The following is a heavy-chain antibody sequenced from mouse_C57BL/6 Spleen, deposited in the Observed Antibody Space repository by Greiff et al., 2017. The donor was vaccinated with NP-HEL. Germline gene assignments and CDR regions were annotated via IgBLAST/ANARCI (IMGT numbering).Heavy chain of an antibody. CDR3: AREGIDSNHMDY. CDR2: IYPGDGDT. D-gene: IGHD2-5*01. V-gene: IGHV1-80*01. CDR1: GYAFSSYW. J-gene: IGHJ4*01. Sequence: QVQLQQSGAELVKPGASVKISCKASGYAFSSYWMNWVKQRPGKGLEWIGQIYPGDGDTNYNGKFKGKATLTADKSSSTAYMQLSSLTSEDSAVYFCAREGIDSNHMDYWGQGTSVTVSS.